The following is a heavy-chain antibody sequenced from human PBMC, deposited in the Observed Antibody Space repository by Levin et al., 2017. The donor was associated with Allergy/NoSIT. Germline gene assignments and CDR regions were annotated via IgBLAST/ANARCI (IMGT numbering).Heavy chain of an antibody. D-gene: IGHD3-9*01. J-gene: IGHJ3*02. CDR3: ARQAPAGRYFVSPGDPFDI. CDR1: GDSMHSYY. Sequence: SQTLSLPCTVSGDSMHSYYWSWIRQPPGKGLEWVGFIFYSGSTNYNPSLKSRITISVDTSKNQFSLKVSSVTAADTAVYYCARQAPAGRYFVSPGDPFDIWGQGTMVTVSS. V-gene: IGHV4-59*08. CDR2: IFYSGST.